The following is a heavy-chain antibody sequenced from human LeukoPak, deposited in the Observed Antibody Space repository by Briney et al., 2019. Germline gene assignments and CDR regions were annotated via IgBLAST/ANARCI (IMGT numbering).Heavy chain of an antibody. V-gene: IGHV1-2*02. CDR1: GYTFTGYY. D-gene: IGHD2-15*01. J-gene: IGHJ4*02. Sequence: ASVKVSCKASGYTFTGYYMHWVRQAPGQGLEWMGWINPNSGGTNYAQKFQGRVTMTRDTSISTAYMELSRLRSDDTAVYYCASLGYCSGGSCSADYFDYWGQGTLVTVSS. CDR2: INPNSGGT. CDR3: ASLGYCSGGSCSADYFDY.